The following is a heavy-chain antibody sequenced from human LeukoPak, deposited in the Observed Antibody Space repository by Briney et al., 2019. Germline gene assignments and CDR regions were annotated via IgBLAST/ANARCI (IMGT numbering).Heavy chain of an antibody. Sequence: SETLSLTCTVSGGSISSYYWSWIRQPPGKGLEWIGYIHHSGSTKYNPSLKSRVTISLDTSKNQFSLKLSSVTAADTAVYYCARATSWDYDFWSGGGWFDPWGQGTLVTVSS. CDR3: ARATSWDYDFWSGGGWFDP. V-gene: IGHV4-59*01. J-gene: IGHJ5*02. CDR2: IHHSGST. CDR1: GGSISSYY. D-gene: IGHD3-3*01.